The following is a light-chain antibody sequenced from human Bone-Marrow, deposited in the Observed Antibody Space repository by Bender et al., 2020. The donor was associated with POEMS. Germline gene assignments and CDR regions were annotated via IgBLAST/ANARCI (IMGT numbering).Light chain of an antibody. V-gene: IGLV3-25*03. CDR2: KDK. CDR1: PLPKQY. J-gene: IGLJ2*01. Sequence: SYELTQPPSVSVSPGQTARITCSGDPLPKQYAYWYQQKPGQAPVLMIYKDKERPSGVPERFSGSSSGTTVTLTISGVQAEDEADYYCQSADSSGTYVVFGGGTKLTVL. CDR3: QSADSSGTYVV.